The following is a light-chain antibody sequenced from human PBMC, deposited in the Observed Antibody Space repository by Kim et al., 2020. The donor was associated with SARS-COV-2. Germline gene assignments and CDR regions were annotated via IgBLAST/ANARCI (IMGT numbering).Light chain of an antibody. CDR3: QQYNNVPRT. Sequence: GDRITITCQASQDISNYLTWYQQKPGRAPKILIYDASNLEPGVPSRFSGRGSGTHFTFTISSLQPEDIATYYCQQYNNVPRTFGQGTKV. CDR2: DAS. V-gene: IGKV1-33*01. J-gene: IGKJ1*01. CDR1: QDISNY.